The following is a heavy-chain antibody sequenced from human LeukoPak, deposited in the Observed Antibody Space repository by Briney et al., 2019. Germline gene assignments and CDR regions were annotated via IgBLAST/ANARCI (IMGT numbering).Heavy chain of an antibody. D-gene: IGHD2-8*02. J-gene: IGHJ3*02. CDR1: GFTFSSYA. V-gene: IGHV3-23*01. CDR2: FCGSGGST. CDR3: AKDIKTSRTTGASRGADTFDI. Sequence: PGGSLRLSCAASGFTFSSYAMSWVRQAPGKGLEWLSTFCGSGGSTYYTDSVKGRFTISRDHSKSTLYLQMNSLRAEDTAVYYCAKDIKTSRTTGASRGADTFDIWGQGTMVTVSS.